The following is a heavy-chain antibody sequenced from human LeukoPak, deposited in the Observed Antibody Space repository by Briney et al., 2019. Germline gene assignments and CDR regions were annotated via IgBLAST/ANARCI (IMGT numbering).Heavy chain of an antibody. Sequence: GSLRLSCAASGFTFSSYSMNWVRQAPGKGLEWVSHITASGTAMFYADSVKGRFTISRDNAKNSLYLQMNSLRDEDTAVYYCARPLGGSDCWGQGTLVTVSS. D-gene: IGHD3-10*01. V-gene: IGHV3-48*02. CDR3: ARPLGGSDC. CDR1: GFTFSSYS. J-gene: IGHJ4*02. CDR2: ITASGTAM.